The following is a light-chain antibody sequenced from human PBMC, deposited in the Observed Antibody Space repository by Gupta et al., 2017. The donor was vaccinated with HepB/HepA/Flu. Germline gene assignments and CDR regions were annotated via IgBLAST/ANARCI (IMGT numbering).Light chain of an antibody. CDR2: EVS. CDR1: SSDVGSYNL. V-gene: IGLV2-23*02. Sequence: GQSITISCTGTSSDVGSYNLVSWYQQHPGKAPKLMIYEVSKRPSGVSNRFSGSKSGNTASLTISGLQAEDEADYYYCSYAGSSTGVFGGGTKLTVL. CDR3: CSYAGSSTGV. J-gene: IGLJ3*02.